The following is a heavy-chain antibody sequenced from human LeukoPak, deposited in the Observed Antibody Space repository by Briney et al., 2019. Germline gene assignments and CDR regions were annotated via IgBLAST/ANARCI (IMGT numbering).Heavy chain of an antibody. V-gene: IGHV3-30*18. J-gene: IGHJ4*02. CDR1: GFTFSGHG. Sequence: GGSLRLSCAASGFTFSGHGMHWVRQAPGKGLEWVAMISYEGSNKYYADSVKGRFTISRDNSKNTLYLQMNSLRAEDTAVYYCAKDHADSSGSLPFNWGQGTLVTVSS. CDR2: ISYEGSNK. D-gene: IGHD3-22*01. CDR3: AKDHADSSGSLPFN.